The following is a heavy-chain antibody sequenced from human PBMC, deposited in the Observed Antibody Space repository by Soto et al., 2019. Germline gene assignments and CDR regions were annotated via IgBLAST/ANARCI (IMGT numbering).Heavy chain of an antibody. J-gene: IGHJ4*02. CDR3: ARDSPIGSTFSGYDAIDS. Sequence: QVQLVQSGAEVKKPGSSVKVSCKASGGTFSTSTFTWVRQAPGQGLEWMGRTIPLLNVADYAQDFQGRLTITADRSTGTTYMELTSLTSKDTAVYYCARDSPIGSTFSGYDAIDSWGQGPLVTVSA. D-gene: IGHD5-12*01. CDR2: TIPLLNVA. V-gene: IGHV1-69*08. CDR1: GGTFSTST.